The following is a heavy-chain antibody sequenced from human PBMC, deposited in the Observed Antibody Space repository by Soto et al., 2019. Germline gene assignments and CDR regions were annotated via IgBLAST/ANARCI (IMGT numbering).Heavy chain of an antibody. CDR2: INHSGST. V-gene: IGHV4-34*01. CDR3: ARRYCSGGSCYSPSVSWFDP. D-gene: IGHD2-15*01. J-gene: IGHJ5*02. Sequence: PSETLSLTCAVYGGSFSGYYWSWIRQPPGKGLEWIGEINHSGSTNYNPSLKSRVTISVDTSKNQFSLKLSSVTAADTAVYYCARRYCSGGSCYSPSVSWFDPWGQGTLVTVSS. CDR1: GGSFSGYY.